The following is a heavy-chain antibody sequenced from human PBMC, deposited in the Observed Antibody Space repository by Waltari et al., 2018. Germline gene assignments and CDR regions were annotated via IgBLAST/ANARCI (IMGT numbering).Heavy chain of an antibody. CDR3: ARRGFCSSTSCSWDY. V-gene: IGHV4-38-2*01. D-gene: IGHD2-2*01. CDR1: GYSISSGYY. CDR2: IYHSGST. Sequence: QVQLQESGPGLVKPSETLSLTCAVSGYSISSGYYWGWIRQPPGKGLEWIGSIYHSGSTYYNPSLKSRVTISVDTSKNQFSLKLSSVTAADTAVYYCARRGFCSSTSCSWDYWGQGTLVTVSS. J-gene: IGHJ4*02.